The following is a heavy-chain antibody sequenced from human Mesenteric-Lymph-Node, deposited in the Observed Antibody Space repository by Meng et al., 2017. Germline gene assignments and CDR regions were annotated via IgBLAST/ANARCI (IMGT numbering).Heavy chain of an antibody. CDR3: ARGQGGYSYDLDY. J-gene: IGHJ4*02. Sequence: ASVKVSCKASGGTFSSYAISWVRQAPGQGLEWMGWMNPNSGNTGYAQKFQGRVTITRNTSISTAYMELSSLRSEDTAVYYCARGQGGYSYDLDYWGQGTLVTVSS. V-gene: IGHV1-8*03. D-gene: IGHD5-18*01. CDR1: GGTFSSYA. CDR2: MNPNSGNT.